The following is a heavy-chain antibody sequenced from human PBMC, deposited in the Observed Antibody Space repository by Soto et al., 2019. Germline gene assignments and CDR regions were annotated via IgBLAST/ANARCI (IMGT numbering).Heavy chain of an antibody. D-gene: IGHD5-12*01. J-gene: IGHJ6*02. CDR3: ANPHGSGYDYYYGMDV. V-gene: IGHV1-69*12. Sequence: QVQLVQSGAEVKKPGSSVKVSCKASGGTFSSYAISWVRQAPGQGLEWMGGIIPIFGTANYAQKFQGRVTMTADESTSTAYMEPSSLRSEDTAVYYCANPHGSGYDYYYGMDVWGQGTTVTVSS. CDR2: IIPIFGTA. CDR1: GGTFSSYA.